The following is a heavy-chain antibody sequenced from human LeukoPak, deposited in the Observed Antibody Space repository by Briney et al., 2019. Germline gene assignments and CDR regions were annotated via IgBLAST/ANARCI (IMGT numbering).Heavy chain of an antibody. CDR2: ISYDGGNK. CDR1: GFTFSSYA. J-gene: IGHJ4*02. Sequence: PGGSLRLSCAASGFTFSSYAMHWVRQAPGKGLEWVAVISYDGGNKYYADSVKGRFTISRDNSKNTLYLQMNSLRAEDTAVYYCARDPTPPPKYYFDYWGQGTLVTVSS. CDR3: ARDPTPPPKYYFDY. V-gene: IGHV3-30*04.